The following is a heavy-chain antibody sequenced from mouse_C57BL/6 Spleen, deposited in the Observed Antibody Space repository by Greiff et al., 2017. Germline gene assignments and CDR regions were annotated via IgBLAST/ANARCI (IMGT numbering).Heavy chain of an antibody. Sequence: EVKLMESGGGLVKPGGSLKLSCAASGFTFSSYAMSWVRQTPEKRLEWVATISDGGSYTYYPDNVKGRFTISRDNAKNNLYLQMSHLKSEDTAMYYCERDGDEYDVYFDYWGQDTTLTVSS. D-gene: IGHD2-4*01. CDR1: GFTFSSYA. V-gene: IGHV5-4*01. J-gene: IGHJ2*01. CDR3: ERDGDEYDVYFDY. CDR2: ISDGGSYT.